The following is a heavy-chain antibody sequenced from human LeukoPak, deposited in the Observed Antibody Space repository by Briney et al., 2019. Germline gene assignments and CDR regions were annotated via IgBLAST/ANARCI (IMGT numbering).Heavy chain of an antibody. Sequence: GGSLRLSCVASGFTFSRHGMNWVRQAPGKGLEWVSGISPSGDIKYYVDSVKGRFTVSRDNSKNTLYLQINSLRDEDTAVYYCAKDRASSGWYPESHDAFDIWGQGTMVTVSS. J-gene: IGHJ3*02. CDR3: AKDRASSGWYPESHDAFDI. CDR1: GFTFSRHG. V-gene: IGHV3-23*01. CDR2: ISPSGDIK. D-gene: IGHD6-19*01.